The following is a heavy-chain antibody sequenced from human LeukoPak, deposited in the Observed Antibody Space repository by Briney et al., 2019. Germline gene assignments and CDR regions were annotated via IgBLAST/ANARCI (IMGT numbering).Heavy chain of an antibody. J-gene: IGHJ4*02. D-gene: IGHD3-10*01. V-gene: IGHV1-2*02. CDR1: GYTFTGYY. Sequence: ASVNVSCKASGYTFTGYYMHWVRQAPGQGLEWMGWLNPNSGGTNYAQKFQGRVTMTRDTSISTAYMELSRLRSDDTAVYYCARVVGGNYYGSETDDYWGQGTLVTVSS. CDR2: LNPNSGGT. CDR3: ARVVGGNYYGSETDDY.